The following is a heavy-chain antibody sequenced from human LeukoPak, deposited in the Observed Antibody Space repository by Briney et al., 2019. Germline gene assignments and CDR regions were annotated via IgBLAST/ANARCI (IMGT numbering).Heavy chain of an antibody. CDR3: AREARHGFDY. CDR2: MYYSGTT. J-gene: IGHJ4*02. CDR1: GNSINIYS. Sequence: PSETLSLTCTVSGNSINIYSWNWIRQSPEKGLEWIAYMYYSGTTNYNPSLKSRLTISLDTSKNQFSLKLSSVTAADTALYYCAREARHGFDYWGQGTLVTVSS. V-gene: IGHV4-59*01.